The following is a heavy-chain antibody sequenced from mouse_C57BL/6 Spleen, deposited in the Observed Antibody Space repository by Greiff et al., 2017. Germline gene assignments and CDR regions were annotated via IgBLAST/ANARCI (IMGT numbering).Heavy chain of an antibody. CDR2: IYPGDGAT. D-gene: IGHD1-1*01. V-gene: IGHV1-82*01. Sequence: QVQLKQSGPELVKPGASVKISCKASGYAFSSSWMNWVKQRPGQGLEWIGRIYPGDGATNYNGKFKGQDTLTADKSSSAAYMQLSSLTSEDSAVYFCARGEGLLLRWDYWGQGTTLTVSA. J-gene: IGHJ2*01. CDR1: GYAFSSSW. CDR3: ARGEGLLLRWDY.